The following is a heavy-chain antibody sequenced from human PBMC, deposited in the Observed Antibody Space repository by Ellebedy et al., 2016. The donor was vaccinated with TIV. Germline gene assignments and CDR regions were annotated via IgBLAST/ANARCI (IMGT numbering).Heavy chain of an antibody. J-gene: IGHJ4*02. CDR3: ATALARYYYLLY. V-gene: IGHV1-24*01. CDR1: GYTLTELS. Sequence: ASVKVSCKVSGYTLTELSMHWVRQAPGKGLEWMGGFDPEDGETIYAQKFQGRVTMTEDTSTDTAYMELSSLRSEDTAVYYCATALARYYYLLYWGQGTLVTVSS. D-gene: IGHD3-10*02. CDR2: FDPEDGET.